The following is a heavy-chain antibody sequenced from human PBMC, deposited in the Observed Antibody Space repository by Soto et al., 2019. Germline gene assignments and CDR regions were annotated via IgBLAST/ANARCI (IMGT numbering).Heavy chain of an antibody. V-gene: IGHV4-31*03. D-gene: IGHD2-21*01. CDR2: IYVTGAV. J-gene: IGHJ5*02. CDR3: ARLRIATNNYKWFDP. Sequence: SETLSLTCSVSGAALNSGNYYRSWIRQVPGKGLGWIGHIYVTGAVDYNPSLRDRVTISQDTSERQFSLNLRLVTAADTAVYYCARLRIATNNYKWFDPWGQGTLVTVSS. CDR1: GAALNSGNYY.